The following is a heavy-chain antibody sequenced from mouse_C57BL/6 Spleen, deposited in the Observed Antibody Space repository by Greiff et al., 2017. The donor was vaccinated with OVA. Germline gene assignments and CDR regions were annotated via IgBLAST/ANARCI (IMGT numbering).Heavy chain of an antibody. V-gene: IGHV5-6*01. D-gene: IGHD2-5*01. CDR2: ISSGGSYT. CDR3: ARPYSKGNAMDY. CDR1: GFTFSSYG. J-gene: IGHJ4*01. Sequence: EVKLMESGGDLVKPGGSLKLSCAASGFTFSSYGMSWVRQTPDKRLEWVATISSGGSYTYYPDSVKGRFTISRDNAKNTLYLQMSSLKSEDTAMYYCARPYSKGNAMDYWGQGTSVTVSS.